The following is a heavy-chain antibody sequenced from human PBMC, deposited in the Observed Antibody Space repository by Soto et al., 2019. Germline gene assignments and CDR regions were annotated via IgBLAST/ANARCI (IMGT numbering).Heavy chain of an antibody. CDR1: GFTFSSYA. CDR3: ANSAYMVRGVII. Sequence: GGSLRLSCAASGFTFSSYAMSWVRQAPGKGLEWVSAISGSGGSTYYADSVKGRFTISRDNSKNALYLQMNSLRAEDTAVYYCANSAYMVRGVIIWGQGTLVTVSS. V-gene: IGHV3-23*01. CDR2: ISGSGGST. D-gene: IGHD3-10*01. J-gene: IGHJ4*02.